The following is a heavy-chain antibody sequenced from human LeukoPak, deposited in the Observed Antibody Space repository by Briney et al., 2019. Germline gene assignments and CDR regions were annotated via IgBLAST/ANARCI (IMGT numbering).Heavy chain of an antibody. V-gene: IGHV1-8*01. CDR3: ATSGGIAVAELNAVYYHYYMDV. J-gene: IGHJ6*03. D-gene: IGHD6-19*01. CDR1: GYTFTSYD. CDR2: MNPNSGNT. Sequence: ASVKVSCKASGYTFTSYDINWVRQATGQGLEWMGWMNPNSGNTGYAQKFQGRVTMTEDTSTDTAYMELSSLRSEDTAVYYCATSGGIAVAELNAVYYHYYMDVWGKGTTVTVSS.